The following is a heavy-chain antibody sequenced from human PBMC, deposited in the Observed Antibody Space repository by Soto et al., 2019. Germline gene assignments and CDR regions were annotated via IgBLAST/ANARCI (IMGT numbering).Heavy chain of an antibody. CDR1: GFTFDDYG. CDR2: INWNGGST. CDR3: ARLYSSGWYGPGRY. J-gene: IGHJ4*02. D-gene: IGHD6-19*01. Sequence: PGGSLRLSCAASGFTFDDYGMSWVRQAPGKGLEWVSGINWNGGSTGYADSVKGRFTISRDNAENSLYLQMNSLRAEDTALYYCARLYSSGWYGPGRYWGQRALVTVSS. V-gene: IGHV3-20*04.